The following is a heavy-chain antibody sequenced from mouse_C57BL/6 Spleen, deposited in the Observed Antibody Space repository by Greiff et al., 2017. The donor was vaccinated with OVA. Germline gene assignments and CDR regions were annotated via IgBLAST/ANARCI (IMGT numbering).Heavy chain of an antibody. CDR3: ARSITTVVAHWYFDV. CDR2: INPDSSTI. Sequence: EVKLLESGGGLVQPGGSLKLSCAASGIDFSRYWMSWVRRAPGKGLEWIGEINPDSSTINYAPSLKDKFIISRDNAKNTLYLQMSKVRSEDTALYYCARSITTVVAHWYFDVWGTGTTVTVSS. D-gene: IGHD1-1*01. V-gene: IGHV4-1*01. CDR1: GIDFSRYW. J-gene: IGHJ1*03.